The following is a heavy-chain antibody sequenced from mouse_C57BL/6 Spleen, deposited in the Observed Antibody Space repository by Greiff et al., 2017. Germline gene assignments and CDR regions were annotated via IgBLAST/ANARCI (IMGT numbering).Heavy chain of an antibody. Sequence: QVQLQQPGAELVRPGSSVKLSCKASGYTFTSYWMHWVKQRPIQGLEWIGNIDPSDSETHYNQKFKDKATLTVDKSSSTAYMQLSSLTSEDSAVYYGARGGTTVVAPYFDYWGQGTTLTVSS. V-gene: IGHV1-52*01. D-gene: IGHD1-1*01. CDR1: GYTFTSYW. CDR2: IDPSDSET. CDR3: ARGGTTVVAPYFDY. J-gene: IGHJ2*01.